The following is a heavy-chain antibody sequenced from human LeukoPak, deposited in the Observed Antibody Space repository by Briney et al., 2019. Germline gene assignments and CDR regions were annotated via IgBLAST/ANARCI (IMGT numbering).Heavy chain of an antibody. D-gene: IGHD6-13*01. CDR2: INAGNGNT. CDR1: GYTFTSYA. V-gene: IGHV1-3*01. Sequence: ASVKVSCKASGYTFTSYAMHWVRQAPGQRLEWMGWINAGNGNTKYSQKFQGRVTITRDTSASTAYMELSSLRSEDTAVYYCARAEGIAAAGPDYYYYGMDAWGKGTTVTVSS. J-gene: IGHJ6*04. CDR3: ARAEGIAAAGPDYYYYGMDA.